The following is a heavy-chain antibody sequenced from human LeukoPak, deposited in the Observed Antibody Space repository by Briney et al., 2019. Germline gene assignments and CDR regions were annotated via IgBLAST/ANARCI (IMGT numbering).Heavy chain of an antibody. V-gene: IGHV3-48*02. CDR3: ARGQMVTMDY. CDR1: GFTIRRYG. Sequence: GGSLRLSCLVSGFTIRRYGMNWVRQAPGKGLEWVSYISSSSSTIYYADSVKGRFTISRDNAKNSLYLQMNSLRDEDTAVYYCARGQMVTMDYWGQGTLVTVSS. J-gene: IGHJ4*02. CDR2: ISSSSSTI. D-gene: IGHD5-24*01.